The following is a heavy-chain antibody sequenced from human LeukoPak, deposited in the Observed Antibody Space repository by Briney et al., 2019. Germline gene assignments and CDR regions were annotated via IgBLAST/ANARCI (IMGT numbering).Heavy chain of an antibody. D-gene: IGHD3-22*01. V-gene: IGHV3-23*01. J-gene: IGHJ1*01. CDR1: GFTFTSYA. Sequence: HPGGSLRLSCAASGFTFTSYAMNWVRQAPGKGLEWVSAISGSGGSTYYADSVKGRFTVSRDNSENTLFLQMNSLRAEDTAIYYCAKDTDVVVTEYFQYWGQGTLVTVSS. CDR3: AKDTDVVVTEYFQY. CDR2: ISGSGGST.